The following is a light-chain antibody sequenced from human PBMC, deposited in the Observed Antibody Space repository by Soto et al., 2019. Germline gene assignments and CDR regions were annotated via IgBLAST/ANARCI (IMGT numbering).Light chain of an antibody. CDR2: EGS. V-gene: IGLV2-23*03. CDR1: SSDVGSYNL. Sequence: QSVLTQPASVSGSPGQSITISCTGTSSDVGSYNLVSWYQQHPGKAPKLMIYEGSKRPSGVSNRLSGSKSGNTASLTISRLQAEYEADYYCCSYAVSSTFLVVFGGGTQLTVL. CDR3: CSYAVSSTFLVV. J-gene: IGLJ2*01.